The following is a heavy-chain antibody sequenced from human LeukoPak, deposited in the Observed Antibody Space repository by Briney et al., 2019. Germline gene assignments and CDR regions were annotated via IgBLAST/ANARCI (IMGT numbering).Heavy chain of an antibody. Sequence: GGSLRLSCAASGFTFGSYCMSWVRQAPGKGLEWVANIKQDGSEKYYVDSVKGRFTISRDNAKNSLYLQMNSLRAEDTAVYYCARASGDYGDYWGQGTLVTVSS. CDR1: GFTFGSYC. D-gene: IGHD3-10*01. CDR2: IKQDGSEK. CDR3: ARASGDYGDY. V-gene: IGHV3-7*01. J-gene: IGHJ4*02.